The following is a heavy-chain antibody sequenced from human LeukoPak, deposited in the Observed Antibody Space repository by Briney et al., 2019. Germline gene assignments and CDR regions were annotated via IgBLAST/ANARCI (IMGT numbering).Heavy chain of an antibody. CDR2: ICYSGST. V-gene: IGHV4-39*01. CDR3: ARPTRLIGVVIIDAFDI. D-gene: IGHD3-3*01. Sequence: SGTLSLTCTVSGGSISSSSYYWGWIRQPPGKGLEWIGSICYSGSTYYNPSLKSRVTISVDTSKNQFSLKLSSVTAADTALYYCARPTRLIGVVIIDAFDIWGQGTMVTVSS. J-gene: IGHJ3*02. CDR1: GGSISSSSYY.